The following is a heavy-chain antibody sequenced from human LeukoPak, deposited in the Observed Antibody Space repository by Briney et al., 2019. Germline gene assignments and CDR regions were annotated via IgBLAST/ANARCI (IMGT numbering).Heavy chain of an antibody. CDR3: ARDWDTASGDAFDI. V-gene: IGHV4-59*01. D-gene: IGHD5-18*01. J-gene: IGHJ3*02. CDR1: GFTFSSYA. Sequence: GSLRLSCAASGFTFSSYAMSWVRQAPGKGLEWIGYIYYSGSTNYNPSLKSRVTISVDTSKNQFSLKLSSVTAADTAVYYCARDWDTASGDAFDIWGQGTMVTVSS. CDR2: IYYSGST.